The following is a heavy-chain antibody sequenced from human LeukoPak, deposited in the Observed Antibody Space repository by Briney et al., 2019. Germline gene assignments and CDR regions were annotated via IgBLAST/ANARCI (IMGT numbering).Heavy chain of an antibody. D-gene: IGHD1-26*01. V-gene: IGHV2-5*01. CDR3: AHRLKKVGASYFDY. CDR2: ISWNDDK. Sequence: SGPTLVNPTPTLTLTCTFSVFSLSTSGVGVGWIRQPPGKTLEWLALISWNDDKRDRPSLKSRLTITKDTYKNQVVLTMTNMDPVDTATYCCAHRLKKVGASYFDYWGQGTLVTVSS. J-gene: IGHJ4*02. CDR1: VFSLSTSGVG.